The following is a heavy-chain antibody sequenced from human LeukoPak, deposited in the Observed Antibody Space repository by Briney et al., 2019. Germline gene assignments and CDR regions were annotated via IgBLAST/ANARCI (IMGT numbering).Heavy chain of an antibody. Sequence: ASVKVSCKASGYTFTGYYMHWVRQAPGQGLEWMGWINPNSGGTNYAQKFQGWVTMTRDTSISTAYMELSSLRSEDTAVYYCATLLLFRHYWGQGTLVTVSS. D-gene: IGHD1-26*01. J-gene: IGHJ4*02. V-gene: IGHV1-2*04. CDR3: ATLLLFRHY. CDR1: GYTFTGYY. CDR2: INPNSGGT.